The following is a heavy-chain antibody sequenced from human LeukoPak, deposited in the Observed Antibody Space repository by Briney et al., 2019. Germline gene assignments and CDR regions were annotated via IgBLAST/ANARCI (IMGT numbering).Heavy chain of an antibody. D-gene: IGHD6-19*01. CDR1: GGTFSSYA. V-gene: IGHV1-69*04. J-gene: IGHJ5*02. CDR3: ASVLSGIAVAGSFDP. CDR2: IIPILGIA. Sequence: ASVKVPCKASGGTFSSYAISWVRQAPGQGLEWMGRIIPILGIANYAQKFQGRVTITADKSTSTAYMELSSLRSEDTAVYYCASVLSGIAVAGSFDPWGQGTLVTVSS.